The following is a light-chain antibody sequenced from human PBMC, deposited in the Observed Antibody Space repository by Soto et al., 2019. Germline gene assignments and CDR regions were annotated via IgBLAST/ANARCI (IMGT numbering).Light chain of an antibody. J-gene: IGKJ1*01. CDR2: GAS. CDR3: QQYGSSPLT. CDR1: QSVSSSY. Sequence: EIVLMQSPGTLSLSPGERATLSCRASQSVSSSYLAWYQQKPGQAPRLLIYGASSRATGIPDRFSGSGSGTDFTLTISRLEPEDFAVYYCQQYGSSPLTFGQGTKV. V-gene: IGKV3-20*01.